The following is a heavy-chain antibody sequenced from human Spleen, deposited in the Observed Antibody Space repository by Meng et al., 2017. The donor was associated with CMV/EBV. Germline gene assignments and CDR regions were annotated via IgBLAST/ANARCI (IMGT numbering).Heavy chain of an antibody. J-gene: IGHJ5*02. V-gene: IGHV1-69*12. Sequence: QVQLVQSGAEVKKPXASVKVXCKASGGTFSSYAISWVRQAPGQGLEWMGGIIPIFGTANYAQKFQGRVTITADESTSTAYMELSSLRSEDTAVYYCARLAFYWKGWFDPWGQGTMVTVSS. CDR1: GGTFSSYA. D-gene: IGHD3-9*01. CDR3: ARLAFYWKGWFDP. CDR2: IIPIFGTA.